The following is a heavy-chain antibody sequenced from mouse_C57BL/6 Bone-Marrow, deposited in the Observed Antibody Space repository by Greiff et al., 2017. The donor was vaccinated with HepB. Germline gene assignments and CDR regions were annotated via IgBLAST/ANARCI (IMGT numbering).Heavy chain of an antibody. V-gene: IGHV1-82*01. Sequence: QVHVKQSGPELVKPGASVKISCKASGYAFSSSWMNWVKQRPGKGLEWIGRIYPGDGDTNYNGKFKGKATLTADKSSSTAYMQLSSLTSEDSAVYFCARSLWLRRPHYYAMDYWGQGTSVTVSS. CDR3: ARSLWLRRPHYYAMDY. CDR2: IYPGDGDT. J-gene: IGHJ4*01. CDR1: GYAFSSSW. D-gene: IGHD2-2*01.